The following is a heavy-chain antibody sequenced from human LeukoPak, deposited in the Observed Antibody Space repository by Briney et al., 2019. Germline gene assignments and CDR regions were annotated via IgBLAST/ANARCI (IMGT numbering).Heavy chain of an antibody. V-gene: IGHV4-4*07. CDR3: ARSQRIVVVPAAIVDYYYYMDV. CDR2: IYTSGST. D-gene: IGHD2-2*01. Sequence: PSETLSLTCTVSGGSISSYYWSWIRQPAGKGLEWIGRIYTSGSTSYNPSLKSRVTMSVDTSKNQFSLKLSSVTAADTAVYYCARSQRIVVVPAAIVDYYYYMDVWGKGTTVTVSS. CDR1: GGSISSYY. J-gene: IGHJ6*03.